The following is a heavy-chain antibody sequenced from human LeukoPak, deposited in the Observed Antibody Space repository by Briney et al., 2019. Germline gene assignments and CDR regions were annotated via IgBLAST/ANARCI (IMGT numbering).Heavy chain of an antibody. Sequence: GGSLRLSCAASGFTFSSYAMHWVRQAPGKGLEWVAVISYDGSNKYYADSVKGRFTISRDNSKNSLYLQMNSLRAEDTAVYYCARDTRGVFDYWGQGTLDTVSS. D-gene: IGHD2-8*02. CDR2: ISYDGSNK. J-gene: IGHJ4*02. V-gene: IGHV3-30*04. CDR1: GFTFSSYA. CDR3: ARDTRGVFDY.